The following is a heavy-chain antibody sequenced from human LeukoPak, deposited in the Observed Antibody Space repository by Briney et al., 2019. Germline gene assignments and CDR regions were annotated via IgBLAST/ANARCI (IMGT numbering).Heavy chain of an antibody. Sequence: SETLSLTCTVSGGSISSYYWSWIRQPPGKGLEWIGYIYYSGSTNYNPSLKSRVTISVDTFKNQFSLKLSSVTAADTAVYYCARGFLRYFDYWGQGTLVTVSS. CDR1: GGSISSYY. D-gene: IGHD3-9*01. V-gene: IGHV4-59*01. CDR3: ARGFLRYFDY. CDR2: IYYSGST. J-gene: IGHJ4*02.